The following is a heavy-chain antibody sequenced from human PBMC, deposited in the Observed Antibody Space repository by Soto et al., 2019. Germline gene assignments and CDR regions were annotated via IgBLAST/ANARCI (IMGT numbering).Heavy chain of an antibody. CDR1: GFTFSSYS. D-gene: IGHD5-18*01. CDR2: ISSSSSYI. CDR3: ARYYCYGDSFGY. Sequence: EVQLVESGGGLVKPGGSLRLSCAASGFTFSSYSMNWVRQAPGKGLEWVSSISSSSSYIYYADYADSVKGRFTISRDNAQNCLYLQMSSRSAEDTAVYYWARYYCYGDSFGYWGQGTLVTVSS. J-gene: IGHJ4*02. V-gene: IGHV3-21*01.